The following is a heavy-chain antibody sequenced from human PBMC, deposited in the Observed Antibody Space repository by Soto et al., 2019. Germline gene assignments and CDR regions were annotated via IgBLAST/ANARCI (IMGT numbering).Heavy chain of an antibody. CDR2: IYYSGET. J-gene: IGHJ6*02. CDR3: ARDQGGEFLKGSGMDV. CDR1: GDSISRYY. Sequence: QVQLQESGPGLVKPSETLSLTCTVSGDSISRYYWSWIRLSPGKGLEWIGYIYYSGETNYNPSVKGRVTISVDRTKNPFSLKLSSVTAADTAVYYCARDQGGEFLKGSGMDVWGQGTTVTVSS. V-gene: IGHV4-59*01. D-gene: IGHD3-10*01.